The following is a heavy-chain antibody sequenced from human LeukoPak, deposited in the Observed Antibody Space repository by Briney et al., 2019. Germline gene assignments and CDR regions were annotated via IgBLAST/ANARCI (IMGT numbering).Heavy chain of an antibody. J-gene: IGHJ3*02. V-gene: IGHV3-23*01. CDR1: GFTLSSNA. CDR2: ISSGGTGT. CDR3: AKGGPWMITFGGAPDAFDI. D-gene: IGHD3-16*01. Sequence: GSLRLSCVASGFTLSSNAMSWVRQAPGKGLEWVSSISSGGTGTYHADSVKGRFTSSRDNSNNSMYLQMNSLRAEDTAMYYCAKGGPWMITFGGAPDAFDIWGQGTMVTVSS.